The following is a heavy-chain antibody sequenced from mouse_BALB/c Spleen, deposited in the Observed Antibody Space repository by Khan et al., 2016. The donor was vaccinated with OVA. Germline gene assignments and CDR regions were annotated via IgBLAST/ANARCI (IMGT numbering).Heavy chain of an antibody. V-gene: IGHV2-2*03. CDR2: IWSGGST. CDR1: GFSLTYYG. D-gene: IGHD2-4*01. J-gene: IGHJ3*01. CDR3: ARNYDYDEGLAY. Sequence: VQLQQSGPGLVQPSQSLSITCTVSGFSLTYYGVHWVRQSPGKGLEWLGVIWSGGSTDYNAPFISRLSISKDNYKSQVFFKMNSLQSHDKAIYYCARNYDYDEGLAYWGQGTLVTVSA.